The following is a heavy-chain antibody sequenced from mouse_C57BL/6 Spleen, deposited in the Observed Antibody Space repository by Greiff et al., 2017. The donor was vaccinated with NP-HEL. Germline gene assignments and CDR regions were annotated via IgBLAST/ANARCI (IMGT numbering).Heavy chain of an antibody. CDR3: ASGAYYYGSTVFDY. Sequence: QVQLQQSGPELVKPGASVKISCKASGYAFSSSWMNWVKQRPGKGLEWIGRIYPGDGDTNYNGKFKGKATLTADKSSSTAYMQLSSLTSEDSAVYFCASGAYYYGSTVFDYWGQGTTLTVSS. J-gene: IGHJ2*01. CDR2: IYPGDGDT. CDR1: GYAFSSSW. D-gene: IGHD1-1*01. V-gene: IGHV1-82*01.